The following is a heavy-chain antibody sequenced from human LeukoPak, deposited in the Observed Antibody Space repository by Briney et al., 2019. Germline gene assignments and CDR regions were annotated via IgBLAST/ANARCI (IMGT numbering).Heavy chain of an antibody. CDR1: GDTLTELS. CDR2: FDPKEGER. Sequence: ASVKVSCKVSGDTLTELSMHWVRQAPGKGLEWMGGFDPKEGERVYAQNFQGRFTMTEDTSSGTAYMELNSLRSEDTAVYYCTTREIVVEPAQTSMVRGVLWRSNFWGHGTLVTVSS. CDR3: TTREIVVEPAQTSMVRGVLWRSNF. D-gene: IGHD3-10*01. J-gene: IGHJ4*01. V-gene: IGHV1-24*01.